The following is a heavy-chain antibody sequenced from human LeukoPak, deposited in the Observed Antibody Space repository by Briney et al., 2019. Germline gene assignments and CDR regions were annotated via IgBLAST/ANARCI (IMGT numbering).Heavy chain of an antibody. CDR2: IYTSGST. Sequence: SETLSLTCTVSGGSISSYYWSWIRQPAGKGLEWIGRIYTSGSTNYNPSLKSRVTMSVDTSKNQFSLKLSSVTAADTAVYYCARVTTRYYYYYMDVWGKGTTVTVSS. CDR1: GGSISSYY. CDR3: ARVTTRYYYYYMDV. D-gene: IGHD3-22*01. J-gene: IGHJ6*03. V-gene: IGHV4-4*07.